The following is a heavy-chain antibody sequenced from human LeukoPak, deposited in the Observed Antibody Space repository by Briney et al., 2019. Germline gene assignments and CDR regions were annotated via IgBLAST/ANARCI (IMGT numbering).Heavy chain of an antibody. CDR1: GFTFSSYE. D-gene: IGHD5-12*01. Sequence: GGSLTLSCAASGFTFSSYEMNWVRQAPGKGLEWASYISTGGSTIYYADSVKGRFTISRDNAKNSLYLQMNSLRAEDTAVYYCARDPAGYSGYDYFDYWGQGTLVTVSS. V-gene: IGHV3-48*03. CDR3: ARDPAGYSGYDYFDY. J-gene: IGHJ4*02. CDR2: ISTGGSTI.